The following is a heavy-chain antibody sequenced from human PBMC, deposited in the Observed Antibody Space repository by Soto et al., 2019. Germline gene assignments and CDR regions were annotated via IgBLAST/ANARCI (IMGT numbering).Heavy chain of an antibody. J-gene: IGHJ4*02. V-gene: IGHV3-23*01. CDR2: ISGSGGST. CDR1: GFTFSSYA. CDR3: AKGHPLDYYDSSGYILLPGY. Sequence: GGSLRLSCAASGFTFSSYAMSWVRQAPGKGLEWVSAISGSGGSTYYADSVKGRFTISRDNSKNTLYLQMNSLRAEDTAVYYCAKGHPLDYYDSSGYILLPGYWGQGTLVTVSS. D-gene: IGHD3-22*01.